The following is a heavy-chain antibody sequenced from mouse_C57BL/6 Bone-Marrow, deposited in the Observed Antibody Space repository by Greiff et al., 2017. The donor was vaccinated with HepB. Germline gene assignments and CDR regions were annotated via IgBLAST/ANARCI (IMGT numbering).Heavy chain of an antibody. V-gene: IGHV7-3*01. Sequence: EVKLMESGGGLVQPGGSLSLSCAASGFTFTDYYMSWVRQPPGKALEWLGFIRNKANGYTTEYSASVKGRFTISRDNSQSILYLQMNALRAEDSATYYCARYIYYYGSSAMDYWGQGTSVTVSS. CDR1: GFTFTDYY. CDR2: IRNKANGYTT. D-gene: IGHD1-1*01. CDR3: ARYIYYYGSSAMDY. J-gene: IGHJ4*01.